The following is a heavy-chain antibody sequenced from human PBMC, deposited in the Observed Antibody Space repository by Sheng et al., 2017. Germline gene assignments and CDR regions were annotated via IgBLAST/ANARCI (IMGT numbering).Heavy chain of an antibody. J-gene: IGHJ6*03. D-gene: IGHD3-10*01. CDR1: GDSISATS. CDR2: LFPSGST. V-gene: IGHV4-4*07. CDR3: ARDQRESDGAFSYNHYMDV. Sequence: QVQLQESGPGLVMPSETLSVTCTVSGDSISATSWSWIRQPAGKGLEWIGRLFPSGSTNYNPSFQESNQFVTRQSKNQFSLRLTSATAADTAVYYCARDQRESDGAFSYNHYMDVWGKGTTVAVSS.